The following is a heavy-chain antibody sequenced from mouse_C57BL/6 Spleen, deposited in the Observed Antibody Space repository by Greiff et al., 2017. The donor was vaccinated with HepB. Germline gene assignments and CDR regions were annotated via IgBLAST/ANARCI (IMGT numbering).Heavy chain of an antibody. CDR2: IYPGDGDT. J-gene: IGHJ4*01. CDR3: ARDAIYYASSLYYAMDC. CDR1: GYAFSSYW. V-gene: IGHV1-80*01. Sequence: QVQLQQSGAELVKPGASVKISCKASGYAFSSYWMNWVKQRPGKGLEWIGQIYPGDGDTNYNGKFKGKATLTADKSSSTAYMQLSSLTSEDSAVYFCARDAIYYASSLYYAMDCWGQGTSVTVSS. D-gene: IGHD1-1*01.